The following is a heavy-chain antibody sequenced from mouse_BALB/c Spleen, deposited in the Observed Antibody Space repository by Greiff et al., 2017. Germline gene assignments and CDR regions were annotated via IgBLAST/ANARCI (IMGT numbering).Heavy chain of an antibody. J-gene: IGHJ2*01. CDR1: GYTFTSYW. CDR3: TRSGTRGYYFDY. Sequence: VQLQQSGAELVRPGASVKLSCKASGYTFTSYWINWVKQRPGQGLEWIGNIYPSDSYTNYNQKFKDKATLTVDKSSSTAYMQLSSPTSEDSAVYYCTRSGTRGYYFDYWGQGTTLTVSS. V-gene: IGHV1-69*02. CDR2: IYPSDSYT. D-gene: IGHD4-1*01.